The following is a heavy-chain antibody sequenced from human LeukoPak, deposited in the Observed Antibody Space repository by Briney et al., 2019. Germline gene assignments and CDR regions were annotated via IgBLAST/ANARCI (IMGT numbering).Heavy chain of an antibody. J-gene: IGHJ5*02. D-gene: IGHD4-17*01. CDR3: ARVQATVTKRRWFDP. V-gene: IGHV4-34*01. Sequence: PSETLSLTCAVYGGSFSGYYWSWIRQPPGKGLEWIGEINHSGSTNYNPSLKSRVTISVDTSKNQFSLKLSSVTAADTAVYYCARVQATVTKRRWFDPWGQGTLVTVSS. CDR1: GGSFSGYY. CDR2: INHSGST.